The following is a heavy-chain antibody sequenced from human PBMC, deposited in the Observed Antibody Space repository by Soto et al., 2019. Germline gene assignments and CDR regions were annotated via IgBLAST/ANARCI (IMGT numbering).Heavy chain of an antibody. V-gene: IGHV4-39*07. CDR3: ARGSRYYYGSGSYYNARPFDY. CDR2: INHSGST. CDR1: GGSISSGGYY. J-gene: IGHJ4*02. D-gene: IGHD3-10*01. Sequence: SETLSLTCTVSGGSISSGGYYWSWIRQPPGKGLEWIGEINHSGSTNYNPSLKSRVTISVDTSKNQFSLKLSSVTAADTAVYYCARGSRYYYGSGSYYNARPFDYWGQGTLVTVSS.